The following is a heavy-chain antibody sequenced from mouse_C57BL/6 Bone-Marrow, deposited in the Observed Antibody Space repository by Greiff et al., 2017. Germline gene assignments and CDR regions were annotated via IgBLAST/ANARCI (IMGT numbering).Heavy chain of an antibody. CDR3: ARRCYGDWYFDF. CDR1: GYTFTSYW. CDR2: IYPGSGST. V-gene: IGHV1-55*01. D-gene: IGHD2-13*01. Sequence: QVQLQQPGAELVKPGASVKMSCKASGYTFTSYWITWVKQRPGQGLEWIGYIYPGSGSTNYNEKFKNKATLTVDTSSSTAYMQLSSLTSEDSAVYYCARRCYGDWYFDFWGKGTTVTVSS. J-gene: IGHJ2*01.